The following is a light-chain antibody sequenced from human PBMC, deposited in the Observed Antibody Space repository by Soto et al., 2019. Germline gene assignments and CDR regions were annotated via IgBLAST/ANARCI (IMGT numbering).Light chain of an antibody. J-gene: IGKJ1*01. CDR3: QQYGSSGT. V-gene: IGKV1-5*03. Sequence: DIQMTQSPSSLSASVGDRVTITCRASQTISSWLAWYQQKPGKAPKLLIYKASTLKSGIPDRFSGSGSGTDFTLTISRLEPEDFAVYYCQQYGSSGTFGQGTKVDIK. CDR1: QTISSW. CDR2: KAS.